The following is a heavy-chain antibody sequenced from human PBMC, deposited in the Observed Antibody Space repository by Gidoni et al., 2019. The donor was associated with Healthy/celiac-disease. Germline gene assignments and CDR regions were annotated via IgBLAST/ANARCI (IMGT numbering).Heavy chain of an antibody. CDR2: ISSSSSYI. CDR3: ARDYYDSSGYYSGDY. V-gene: IGHV3-21*01. J-gene: IGHJ4*02. Sequence: EVQLVESGGGLVKPGGSLRLSCAASGFTFSSYSMNWVRQAPGKGLEWVSSISSSSSYIYYADSVKGRFTISRDNAKNSLYLQMNSLRAEDTAVYYCARDYYDSSGYYSGDYWGQGTLVTVSS. CDR1: GFTFSSYS. D-gene: IGHD3-22*01.